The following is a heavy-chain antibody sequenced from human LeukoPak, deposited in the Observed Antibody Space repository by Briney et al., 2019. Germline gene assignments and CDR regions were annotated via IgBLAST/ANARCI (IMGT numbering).Heavy chain of an antibody. CDR2: INPNSGGT. CDR1: GYTFTGYY. V-gene: IGHV1-2*02. J-gene: IGHJ4*02. D-gene: IGHD5-18*01. CDR3: ARDRGYSYGYLPDY. Sequence: ASVKVSFKASGYTFTGYYMHWVRQAPGQGREWMGWINPNSGGTNYAQKFQGRVTMTRDTSISTAYMELSRLRSDDTAAYYCARDRGYSYGYLPDYWGQGTLVTVSS.